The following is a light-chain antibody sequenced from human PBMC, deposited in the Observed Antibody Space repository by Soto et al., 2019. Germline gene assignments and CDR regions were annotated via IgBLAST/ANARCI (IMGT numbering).Light chain of an antibody. V-gene: IGKV3-20*01. J-gene: IGKJ5*01. Sequence: EIVLTQSPSTLSLSPGERATLSCRASQTVSSNYLAWCQQRPGQAPRLLIYGASSRATGIPNRFSGSGSGTDFSLTITRLEPEDFAVYYCQQHGSSPITFGQGTRLEIK. CDR1: QTVSSNY. CDR2: GAS. CDR3: QQHGSSPIT.